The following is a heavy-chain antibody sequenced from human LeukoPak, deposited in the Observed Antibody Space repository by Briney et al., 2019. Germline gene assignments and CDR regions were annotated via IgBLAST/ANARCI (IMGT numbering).Heavy chain of an antibody. CDR2: IYSGGST. CDR1: GFTVSSNY. CDR3: ARGSDYYDSSGYYSGAGYFDL. Sequence: GGSLRLSCAASGFTVSSNYMSWVRQAPGKGLEWVSVIYSGGSTYYADSVKGRFTISRDNSKNTLYLQINSLRAEDTAVYYCARGSDYYDSSGYYSGAGYFDLWGRGTLVTVSS. J-gene: IGHJ2*01. D-gene: IGHD3-22*01. V-gene: IGHV3-66*02.